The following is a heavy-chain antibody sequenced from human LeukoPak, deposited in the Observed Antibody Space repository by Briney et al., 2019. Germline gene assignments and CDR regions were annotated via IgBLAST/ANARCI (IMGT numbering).Heavy chain of an antibody. V-gene: IGHV4-30-2*01. CDR1: GGSISSGGYY. Sequence: SQTLSLTCTVSGGSISSGGYYWSWIRQPPGKGLEWIGYIYHSGSTYYNPSLKSRVTISVDRSKNQFSLKLSSVTAADTAVYYCARGGIVGATSPNDYWGQGTLVTVSS. J-gene: IGHJ4*02. D-gene: IGHD1-26*01. CDR3: ARGGIVGATSPNDY. CDR2: IYHSGST.